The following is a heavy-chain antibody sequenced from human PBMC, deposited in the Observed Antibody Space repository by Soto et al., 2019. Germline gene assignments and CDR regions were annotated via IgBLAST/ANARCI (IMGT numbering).Heavy chain of an antibody. Sequence: EVHLLESGGGLVQPGGSLRLSCAASGFTFSTRAMSWVRQAPGKGLEWVSSIDGPCSSTYYADAVKGRFTISRDNSENTLYRQLNSLRVEDTAVYYCATAGYCSSTSCYGHFYYFYGMDVWGQGTTVTVSS. V-gene: IGHV3-23*01. CDR2: IDGPCSST. CDR1: GFTFSTRA. J-gene: IGHJ6*02. CDR3: ATAGYCSSTSCYGHFYYFYGMDV. D-gene: IGHD2-2*01.